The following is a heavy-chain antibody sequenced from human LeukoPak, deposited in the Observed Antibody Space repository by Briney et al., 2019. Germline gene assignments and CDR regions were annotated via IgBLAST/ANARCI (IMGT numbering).Heavy chain of an antibody. CDR3: ANRNGYYFDN. CDR1: GFTFSSYA. CDR2: ISGSGGST. V-gene: IGHV3-23*01. Sequence: PGGSLRLSCAASGFTFSSYAMSWVRQPPGKGLVWVSAISGSGGSTYSADSVKGRFTISRDNSKSTLYLQMNSLRGEDTAVYYCANRNGYYFDNWGQGTLVTVSS. J-gene: IGHJ4*02.